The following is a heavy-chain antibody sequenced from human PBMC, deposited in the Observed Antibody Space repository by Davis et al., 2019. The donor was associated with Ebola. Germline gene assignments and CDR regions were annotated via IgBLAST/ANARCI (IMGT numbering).Heavy chain of an antibody. Sequence: GGPLRPSCKGPGYSFTTYWIGWVRQMPGKGREWMGLIYLVDSNTRYSPSFQGQDTIPADKSIRTAYLQWSSLKASDTAMYYCARLRVATCYYYYGMDVWGQGTTVTVSS. CDR1: GYSFTTYW. CDR3: ARLRVATCYYYYGMDV. J-gene: IGHJ6*02. V-gene: IGHV5-51*01. D-gene: IGHD5-12*01. CDR2: IYLVDSNT.